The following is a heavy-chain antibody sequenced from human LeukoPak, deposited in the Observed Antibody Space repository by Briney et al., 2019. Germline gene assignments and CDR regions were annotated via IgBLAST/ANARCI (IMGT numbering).Heavy chain of an antibody. J-gene: IGHJ6*03. CDR2: ISYDGSNK. Sequence: PGGSLRLSCAASGFTYSSYAMHWVRQAPGKGLEWVAVISYDGSNKYYADSVKGRFTISRDNSKNTLYLQMNSLRAEDTAVYYCARTPQPVTTTSSRRNYYYYYYMDVWGKGTTVTVSS. CDR3: ARTPQPVTTTSSRRNYYYYYYMDV. D-gene: IGHD4-17*01. V-gene: IGHV3-30*01. CDR1: GFTYSSYA.